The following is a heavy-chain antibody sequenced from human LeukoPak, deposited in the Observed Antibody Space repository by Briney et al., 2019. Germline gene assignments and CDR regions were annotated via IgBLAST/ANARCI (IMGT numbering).Heavy chain of an antibody. CDR3: ARGVVVLNWFDP. Sequence: PSETLSLTCTVSGGSISSHYWTWIRQPAGKGLEWIGRIYTTGSTNYNPSLKSRVTMSVDTSENQFSLKLSSVTAADTAVYYCARGVVVLNWFDPWGQGTLVTVSS. J-gene: IGHJ5*02. CDR2: IYTTGST. CDR1: GGSISSHY. V-gene: IGHV4-4*07. D-gene: IGHD2-15*01.